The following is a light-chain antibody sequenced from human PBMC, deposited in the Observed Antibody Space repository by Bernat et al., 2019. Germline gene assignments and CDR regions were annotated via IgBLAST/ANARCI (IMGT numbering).Light chain of an antibody. CDR1: NIGAKN. J-gene: IGLJ1*01. CDR2: DDS. CDR3: QVWDRSGDHYV. Sequence: SYVLTQPPSVSAAPGKPASISCGGNNIGAKNVNWNQNKQAQAPVLAVLDDSGRPSAIPERFSGANSGTTATLTISGVEAGDEADYLCQVWDRSGDHYVFGTGTMVTVL. V-gene: IGLV3-21*03.